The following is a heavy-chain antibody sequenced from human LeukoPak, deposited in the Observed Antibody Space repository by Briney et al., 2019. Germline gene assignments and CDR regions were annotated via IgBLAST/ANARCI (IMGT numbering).Heavy chain of an antibody. D-gene: IGHD5-18*01. J-gene: IGHJ4*02. V-gene: IGHV3-53*01. Sequence: GGSLRLSCAASGFTVSSNYMSWVRQAPGKGLEWVSVIYSGGSTYYADSVKGRFTISRDNSKNTLYLQMNSLRAEDTAVYYCASAAGDTALDYWGQGTLVTVSS. CDR1: GFTVSSNY. CDR2: IYSGGST. CDR3: ASAAGDTALDY.